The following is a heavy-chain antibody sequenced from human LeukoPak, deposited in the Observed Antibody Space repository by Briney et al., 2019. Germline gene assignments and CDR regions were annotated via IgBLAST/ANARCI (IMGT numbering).Heavy chain of an antibody. CDR3: ARLGPVWVQGEDY. CDR2: IYYSGST. D-gene: IGHD3-10*01. J-gene: IGHJ4*02. CDR1: GGSISSSSYY. V-gene: IGHV4-39*01. Sequence: SETLSLTCTVSGGSISSSSYYWGWIRQPPGKGLEWIGSIYYSGSTNYNPSLKSRVTISVDTSKNQFSLKLSSVTAADTAVYYCARLGPVWVQGEDYWGQGTLVTVSS.